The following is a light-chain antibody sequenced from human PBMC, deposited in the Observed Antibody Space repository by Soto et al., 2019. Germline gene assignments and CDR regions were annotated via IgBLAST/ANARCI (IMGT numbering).Light chain of an antibody. CDR3: SSYAGSNKSV. V-gene: IGLV2-8*01. CDR2: EVS. CDR1: SGDVGGYNY. J-gene: IGLJ1*01. Sequence: QSALTQPPSASGSPGQSGTISCTGASGDVGGYNYVSWYQQHPGKAPKLMIYEVSKRPSGVPDRFSGSKSGNTASLTVSGLQPEDEADYYCSSYAGSNKSVFGTGTKVTVL.